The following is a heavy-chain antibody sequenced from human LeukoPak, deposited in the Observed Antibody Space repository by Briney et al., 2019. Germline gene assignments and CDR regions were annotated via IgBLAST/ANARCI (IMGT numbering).Heavy chain of an antibody. CDR1: GYTFTGYY. CDR3: ARDGSSNTAECDY. CDR2: INPNSGGT. V-gene: IGHV1-2*02. D-gene: IGHD5-18*01. J-gene: IGHJ4*02. Sequence: ASVKVSCKASGYTFTGYYMHWVRQAPGQGLEWMGWINPNSGGTNYAQKFQGRVTMTRDTSISTAYMELSRLRSDDTAVYYCARDGSSNTAECDYWGQGTLVTVSS.